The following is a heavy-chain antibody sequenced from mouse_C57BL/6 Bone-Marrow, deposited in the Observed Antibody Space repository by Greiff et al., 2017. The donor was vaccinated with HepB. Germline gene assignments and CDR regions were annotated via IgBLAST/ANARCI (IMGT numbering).Heavy chain of an antibody. Sequence: VQLQQSGAELVRPGASVKLSCTASGFNIKDDYMHWVKQRPEQGLEWIGWIDPENGDTEYASKFQGKATITADTSSNTAYLQLSSLTSEDTAVYYCTTGDCDHWYFDVWGTGTTVTVSS. CDR2: IDPENGDT. J-gene: IGHJ1*03. V-gene: IGHV14-4*01. CDR3: TTGDCDHWYFDV. D-gene: IGHD2-13*01. CDR1: GFNIKDDY.